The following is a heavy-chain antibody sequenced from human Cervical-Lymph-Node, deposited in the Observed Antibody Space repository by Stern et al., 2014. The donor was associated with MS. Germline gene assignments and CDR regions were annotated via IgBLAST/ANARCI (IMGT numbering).Heavy chain of an antibody. J-gene: IGHJ4*02. CDR1: GGSISSYFYY. CDR2: IYYTGST. Sequence: QLQLQESGPGLVKPSETLSLTCTVSGGSISSYFYYWGWIRQLPGKGLEWIGTIYYTGSTFYNPALKSRVTLSVDTPNSQFSLTLTSVAAADAAIYYCGRQHRWKSAILFDSWGPGAPVIVSS. V-gene: IGHV4-39*01. D-gene: IGHD1-1*01. CDR3: GRQHRWKSAILFDS.